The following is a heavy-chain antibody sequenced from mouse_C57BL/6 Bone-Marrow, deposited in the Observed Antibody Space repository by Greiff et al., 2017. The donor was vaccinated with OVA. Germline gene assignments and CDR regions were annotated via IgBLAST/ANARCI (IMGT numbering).Heavy chain of an antibody. CDR3: ASKPPHYSNPGFAY. Sequence: EVQLQQSGPELVKPGASVKISCKASGYTFTDYYMNWVKQSPGKSLEWIGAINPNNGGTSYNQKFKGKVTLTVDKSTSTAYMEIRSLTSEDSAVFSCASKPPHYSNPGFAYWGQGTLVTVSA. D-gene: IGHD2-5*01. CDR1: GYTFTDYY. J-gene: IGHJ3*01. V-gene: IGHV1-26*01. CDR2: INPNNGGT.